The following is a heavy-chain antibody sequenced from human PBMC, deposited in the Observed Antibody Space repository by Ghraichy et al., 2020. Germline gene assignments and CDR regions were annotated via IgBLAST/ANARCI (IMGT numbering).Heavy chain of an antibody. CDR1: GYTFTGYY. CDR2: INPNSGGT. J-gene: IGHJ5*02. D-gene: IGHD6-19*01. V-gene: IGHV1-2*02. Sequence: ASVKVSCKASGYTFTGYYMHWVRQAPGQGLEWMGWINPNSGGTNYAQKFQGRVTMTRDTSISTAYMELSRLRSVDTAVYYCARGVGQWLVPRATNWFDPWGQGTLVTVSS. CDR3: ARGVGQWLVPRATNWFDP.